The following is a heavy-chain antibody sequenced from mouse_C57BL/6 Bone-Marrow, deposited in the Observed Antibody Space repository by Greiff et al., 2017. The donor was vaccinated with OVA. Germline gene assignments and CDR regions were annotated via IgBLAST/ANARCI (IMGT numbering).Heavy chain of an antibody. J-gene: IGHJ1*03. CDR2: ISNGGGST. Sequence: EVQLVESGGGLVQPGGSLKLSCAASGFTFSDYYMYWVRQTPEKRLEWVAYISNGGGSTYYPDTVKGRFTISRDNAKNTLYLQMSRLKSEDTAMYYGARQGRLLRWYFDVWGTGTTVTVSS. V-gene: IGHV5-12*01. CDR1: GFTFSDYY. CDR3: ARQGRLLRWYFDV. D-gene: IGHD1-1*01.